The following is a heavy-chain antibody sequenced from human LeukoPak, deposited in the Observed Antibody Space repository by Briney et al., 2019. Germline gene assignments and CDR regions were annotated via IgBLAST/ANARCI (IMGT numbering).Heavy chain of an antibody. CDR2: IWSDSTNK. Sequence: GGSLRLSCAASGFTFSTYAMHWVRQAPGKGLEWVAVIWSDSTNKYYADSVRGRFTISRDNSKNTLYLQMSSLRAEDTAMYYCARDRLTAVTTFHFDYWGQGTLVTVSS. D-gene: IGHD4-17*01. CDR1: GFTFSTYA. CDR3: ARDRLTAVTTFHFDY. V-gene: IGHV3-33*01. J-gene: IGHJ4*02.